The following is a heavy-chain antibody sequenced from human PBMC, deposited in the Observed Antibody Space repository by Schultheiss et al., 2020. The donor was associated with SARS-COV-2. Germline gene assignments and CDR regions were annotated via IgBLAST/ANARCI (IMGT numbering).Heavy chain of an antibody. CDR3: ARMEGSSLFRDDGMDV. Sequence: ASVKVSCKASGYTFTSYGISWVRQAPGQGLEWMGWISAYNGNTNYAQKLQGRVTMTTDTSTSTAYMELRSLTSDDTAVYYCARMEGSSLFRDDGMDVWGQGTTVTVSS. V-gene: IGHV1-18*01. D-gene: IGHD2-15*01. CDR1: GYTFTSYG. CDR2: ISAYNGNT. J-gene: IGHJ6*02.